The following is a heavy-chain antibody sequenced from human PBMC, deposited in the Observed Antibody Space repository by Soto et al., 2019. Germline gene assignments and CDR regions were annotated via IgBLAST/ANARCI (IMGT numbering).Heavy chain of an antibody. D-gene: IGHD1-26*01. CDR3: ARKAGSGNYYALVF. V-gene: IGHV1-69*01. J-gene: IGHJ4*02. CDR2: IIPMLPTA. Sequence: QVQVVQSGAEVKKPGSSVKVSCKVSGDSFSSYAISWVRQAPGQGLEWMGGIIPMLPTANYAQKFQDRVKVTAADSTSTAYMAVSSLTSVDTAVYYCARKAGSGNYYALVFWGQGTLVTVSS. CDR1: GDSFSSYA.